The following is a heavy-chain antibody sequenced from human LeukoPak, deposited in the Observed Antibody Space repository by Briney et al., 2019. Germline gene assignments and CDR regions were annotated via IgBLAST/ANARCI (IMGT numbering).Heavy chain of an antibody. CDR1: GFTFSSYW. CDR2: INPGGSSI. V-gene: IGHV3-74*01. Sequence: GGSLRPSCAASGFTFSSYWMHWVRQVPGKGLVWVARINPGGSSITYADSGKGRFTISRDNAKNTLYLQMDSLRAEDTGVYYCARSNQADDYWGQGTLVTVSS. CDR3: ARSNQADDY. D-gene: IGHD1-14*01. J-gene: IGHJ4*02.